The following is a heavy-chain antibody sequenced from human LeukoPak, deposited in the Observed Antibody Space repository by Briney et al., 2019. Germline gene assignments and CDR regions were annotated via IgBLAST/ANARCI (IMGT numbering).Heavy chain of an antibody. CDR3: ARDCIAVAGINYYYGMDV. CDR2: IYYSGST. J-gene: IGHJ6*02. CDR1: GGSISSSSYY. V-gene: IGHV4-39*07. Sequence: PSETLSLTCTVSGGSISSSSYYWGWIRQPPGEGLEWIGSIYYSGSTYYNPSLKSRVTISVDTSKNQFSLKLSSVTAADTAVYYCARDCIAVAGINYYYGMDVWGQGTTVTVSS. D-gene: IGHD6-19*01.